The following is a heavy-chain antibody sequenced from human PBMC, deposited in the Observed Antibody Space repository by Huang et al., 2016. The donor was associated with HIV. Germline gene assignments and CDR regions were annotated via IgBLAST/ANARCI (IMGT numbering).Heavy chain of an antibody. V-gene: IGHV5-51*01. CDR3: ARKFSSTWYRAFDL. CDR1: GYSFNTYW. CDR2: IYPGDSDT. J-gene: IGHJ3*01. D-gene: IGHD6-13*01. Sequence: EVQLVQSGAEVKKPGESLKISCQGSGYSFNTYWIAWVRQMPGKGPAGRGIIYPGDSDTRYSPSFQGQVTISADKSIDTAYLQWRSLKASDTAMYYCARKFSSTWYRAFDLWGQGTMVTVSS.